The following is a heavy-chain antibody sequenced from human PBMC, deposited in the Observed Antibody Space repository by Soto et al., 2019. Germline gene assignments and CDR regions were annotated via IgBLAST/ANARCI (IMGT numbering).Heavy chain of an antibody. D-gene: IGHD1-1*01. V-gene: IGHV3-23*01. Sequence: EVQLLESGGGLVQPGGSLRLSCAASGFTFSSYAMSWVRQAPGKGLEWVSAISNIGGSTYYTDSVKGRFTISRDNSKNSLYLQMNSLRAEDTAVYYCAKPRYNWNFDAFDIWGQGTMVTVSS. CDR3: AKPRYNWNFDAFDI. CDR2: ISNIGGST. J-gene: IGHJ3*02. CDR1: GFTFSSYA.